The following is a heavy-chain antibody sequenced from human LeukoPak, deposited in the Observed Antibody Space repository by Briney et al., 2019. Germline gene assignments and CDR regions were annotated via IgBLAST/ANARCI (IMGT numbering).Heavy chain of an antibody. CDR3: ARESDYYDSSGYYDY. V-gene: IGHV1-18*01. CDR1: SDTFTSYG. J-gene: IGHJ4*02. D-gene: IGHD3-22*01. CDR2: ISPYNGAT. Sequence: ASVKVSCKASSDTFTSYGISWVRQAPGQGLEWMGWISPYNGATKSAQKFQGRVIMTTDTSTNTAYMELRSLRSDDTAVYYCARESDYYDSSGYYDYWGQGTLVTVSS.